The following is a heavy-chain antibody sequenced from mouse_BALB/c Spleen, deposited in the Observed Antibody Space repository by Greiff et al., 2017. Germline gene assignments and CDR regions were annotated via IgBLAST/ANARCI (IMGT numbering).Heavy chain of an antibody. CDR2: ISSGSSTI. V-gene: IGHV5-17*02. Sequence: EVKLVESGGGLVQPGGSRKLSCAASGFTFSSFGMHWVRQAPEKGLEWVAYISSGSSTIYYADTVKGRFTISRDNPKNTLFLQMTSLRSEDTAMYYCARWGIYYGYDGPIYYAMDYWGQGTSVTVSS. CDR3: ARWGIYYGYDGPIYYAMDY. D-gene: IGHD2-2*01. CDR1: GFTFSSFG. J-gene: IGHJ4*01.